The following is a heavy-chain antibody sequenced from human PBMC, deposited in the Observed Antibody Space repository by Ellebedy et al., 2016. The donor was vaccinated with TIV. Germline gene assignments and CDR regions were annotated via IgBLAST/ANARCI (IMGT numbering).Heavy chain of an antibody. CDR2: ISGSSSYI. CDR1: GFTFSNSDYS. V-gene: IGHV3-21*01. D-gene: IGHD2-21*01. CDR3: ARERGVEIRYCDL. Sequence: PGGSLRLSCAASGFTFSNSDYSMNWVRQAPGKGLEWVSSISGSSSYIHYRDSVKSRFNISRDNAKNSLVLQMNSLRAEDTAVYYCARERGVEIRYCDLWGRGTLVTVSS. J-gene: IGHJ2*01.